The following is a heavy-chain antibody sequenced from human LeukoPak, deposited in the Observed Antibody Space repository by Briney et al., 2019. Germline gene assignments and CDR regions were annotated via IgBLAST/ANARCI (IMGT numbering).Heavy chain of an antibody. D-gene: IGHD3-3*01. J-gene: IGHJ3*02. CDR2: IIAIFGTA. V-gene: IGHV1-69*13. CDR1: GGTFSSYA. CDR3: ARDRDFWSGQTNDAFDI. Sequence: ASVKVSCKASGGTFSSYAISWVRQAPGQGREWMGGIIAIFGTANYSQKFQGRVTITAGQSTSTAYMELSSLRSEDTAVYYCARDRDFWSGQTNDAFDIWGQGTMVTVSS.